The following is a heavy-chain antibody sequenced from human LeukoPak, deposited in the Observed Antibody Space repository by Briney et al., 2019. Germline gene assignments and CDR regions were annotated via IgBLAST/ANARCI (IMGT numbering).Heavy chain of an antibody. J-gene: IGHJ4*02. CDR2: INHSGST. CDR3: AGQVDY. V-gene: IGHV4-34*08. CDR1: GFTFSSYG. Sequence: TGGSLRLSCAASGFTFSSYGMHWIRQPPGKGLEWIGEINHSGSTNYNPSLKSRVTISVDTSKNQFSLKLSSVTAADTAVYYCAGQVDYWGQGTLVTVSS.